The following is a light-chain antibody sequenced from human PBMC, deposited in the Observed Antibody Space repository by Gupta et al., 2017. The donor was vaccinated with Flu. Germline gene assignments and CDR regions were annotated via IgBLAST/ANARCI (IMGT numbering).Light chain of an antibody. Sequence: PSSLSASTRYRVTITCRASQGISSYLAWYQQKPGKAPKRLIYAASTLQSGVPSRFSGSGSGTDFTLTISCLQSEDLATYYCQQYDSYPRTFGRGTKVEIK. CDR3: QQYDSYPRT. CDR2: AAS. J-gene: IGKJ4*01. CDR1: QGISSY. V-gene: IGKV1-8*01.